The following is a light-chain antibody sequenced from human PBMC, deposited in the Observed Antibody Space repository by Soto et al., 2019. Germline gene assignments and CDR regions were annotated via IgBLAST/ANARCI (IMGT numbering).Light chain of an antibody. CDR2: WAS. CDR3: QQYYTNTLT. V-gene: IGKV4-1*01. Sequence: DIVMTQSPDSLAVSLGERATINCKSSQNLLYSYNNKNYLAWYQQKPGQSPRLLIYWASTRESGVPERFTGSGSGTVFTLTISSLQAEDVAVYYCQQYYTNTLTFGGGTKVEIK. CDR1: QNLLYSYNNKNY. J-gene: IGKJ4*01.